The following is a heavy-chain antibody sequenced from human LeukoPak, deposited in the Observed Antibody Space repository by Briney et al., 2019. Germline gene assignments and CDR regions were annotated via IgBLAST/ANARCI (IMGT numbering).Heavy chain of an antibody. J-gene: IGHJ4*02. V-gene: IGHV4-34*01. D-gene: IGHD5-24*01. CDR1: GGSFSGYY. CDR3: ARRKGDGYNPVRQ. Sequence: SETLSLTCAVYGGSFSGYYWSWIRQPPGKGLEWIGEINHSGSTNYNPSLKTRVTRSVDTSKNQFSLKLSSVTAADTAVYYCARRKGDGYNPVRQWGQGTLVTVSS. CDR2: INHSGST.